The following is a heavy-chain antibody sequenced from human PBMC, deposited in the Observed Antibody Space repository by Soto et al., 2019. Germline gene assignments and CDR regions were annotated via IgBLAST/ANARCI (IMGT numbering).Heavy chain of an antibody. V-gene: IGHV1-18*01. CDR1: GYTFTNYG. CDR2: ISAYNGNT. CDR3: ARGVGSGSYYNQYNWFDP. D-gene: IGHD3-10*01. J-gene: IGHJ5*02. Sequence: QVQLVQSGAEVKKPGASVKVSCKASGYTFTNYGISWVRQAPGQGLEWMGWISAYNGNTKYAQKLQGRVTRPTATCTSTANMELRSPRSDDTAVYYCARGVGSGSYYNQYNWFDPWGQGTLVTVSS.